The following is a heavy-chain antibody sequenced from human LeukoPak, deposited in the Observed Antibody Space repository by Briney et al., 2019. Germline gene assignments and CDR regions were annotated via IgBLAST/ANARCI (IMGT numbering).Heavy chain of an antibody. CDR1: GYTFTGYY. CDR3: ARVPLGSLHSTQY. V-gene: IGHV1-2*02. CDR2: INPNSGGT. Sequence: PRASVKVSCKASGYTFTGYYMHWVRQAPGQGLEWMGWINPNSGGTNYAQKFQGRVTMTRDTSISTAYMELSRLRSDDTAVYYCARVPLGSLHSTQYWGQGTLVTVSS. J-gene: IGHJ4*02. D-gene: IGHD3-10*01.